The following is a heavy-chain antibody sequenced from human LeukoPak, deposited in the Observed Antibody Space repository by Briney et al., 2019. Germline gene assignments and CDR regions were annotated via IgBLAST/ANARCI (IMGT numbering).Heavy chain of an antibody. CDR2: IYYSGST. CDR1: GGSISSYY. CDR3: ARGRYSSSWYTRSYYYYMDV. Sequence: SETLSLTCTVSGGSISSYYWSRIRQPPGKGLEWIGYIYYSGSTNYNPSLKSRVTISVDTSKNQFSLKLSSVTAADTAVYYCARGRYSSSWYTRSYYYYMDVWGKGTTVTVSS. D-gene: IGHD6-13*01. J-gene: IGHJ6*03. V-gene: IGHV4-59*01.